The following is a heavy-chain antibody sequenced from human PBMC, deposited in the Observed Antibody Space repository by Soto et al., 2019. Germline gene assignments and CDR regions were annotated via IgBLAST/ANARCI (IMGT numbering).Heavy chain of an antibody. D-gene: IGHD4-17*01. CDR2: IYYSGST. CDR3: ARALADYGGNPGYFDY. V-gene: IGHV4-31*03. J-gene: IGHJ4*02. CDR1: GGSISSGGYY. Sequence: SETLSLTCTVSGGSISSGGYYWSWIRQHPGKGLEWIGYIYYSGSTYYNPSLKSRVTISVDTSKNQFSLKLSSVTAADTAVYYCARALADYGGNPGYFDYWGQGTLVTVSS.